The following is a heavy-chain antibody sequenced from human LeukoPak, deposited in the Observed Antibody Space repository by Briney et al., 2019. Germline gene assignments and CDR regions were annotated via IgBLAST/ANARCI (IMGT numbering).Heavy chain of an antibody. CDR2: IYTSGST. CDR3: ARTRHFYDSSGPKTPFFDY. D-gene: IGHD3-22*01. V-gene: IGHV4-4*07. J-gene: IGHJ4*02. Sequence: PSETLSLTCTVSGGSISSYYWSWIRQPAGKGLEWIGRIYTSGSTNYNPSLKSRVTMSVDTSKNQFSLKLSSVTAADTAVYYCARTRHFYDSSGPKTPFFDYWGQGTLVTVSS. CDR1: GGSISSYY.